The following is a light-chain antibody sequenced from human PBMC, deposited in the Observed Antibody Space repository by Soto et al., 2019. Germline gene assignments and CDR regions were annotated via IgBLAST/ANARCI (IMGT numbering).Light chain of an antibody. V-gene: IGKV3-15*01. CDR2: GAS. Sequence: EIVMTQSPDNLSVSLGQGATLSCRASQPISRNLAWYQQKPGQAPRLLIYGASTRATDIPGRFSGGGSGTEFTRTISSLQSEDFAIYFCQQYNTWPRTFGQGTKVEVK. CDR3: QQYNTWPRT. J-gene: IGKJ1*01. CDR1: QPISRN.